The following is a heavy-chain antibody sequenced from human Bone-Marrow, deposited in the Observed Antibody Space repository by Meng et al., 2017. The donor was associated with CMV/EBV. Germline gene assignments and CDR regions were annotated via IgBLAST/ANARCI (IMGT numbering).Heavy chain of an antibody. J-gene: IGHJ6*02. CDR1: GFTFSSYA. Sequence: GGSLRLSCAASGFTFSSYAMSWVRQAPGKGLEWVGFIRSKAYGGTTEYAAPVKGRFTISRDDSKSIAYLQMNSLKTEDTAVYYCTRLAGASWGYYYGMDVWGQGTTVTVSS. CDR2: IRSKAYGGTT. CDR3: TRLAGASWGYYYGMDV. V-gene: IGHV3-49*04. D-gene: IGHD1-26*01.